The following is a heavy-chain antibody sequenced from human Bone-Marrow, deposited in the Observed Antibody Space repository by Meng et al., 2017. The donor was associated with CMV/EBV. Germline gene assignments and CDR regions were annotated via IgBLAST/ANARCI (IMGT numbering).Heavy chain of an antibody. Sequence: SVKGSCKASGYTFTSYDINWVRQATGQGLEWMGWMNPNSGNTGYAQKFQGRVTITRNTSISTAYMELSSLRSEDTAVYYCARGHYYDFWSGYYTGYYFDYWGQGTLVTVSS. V-gene: IGHV1-8*03. D-gene: IGHD3-3*01. CDR2: MNPNSGNT. CDR1: GYTFTSYD. CDR3: ARGHYYDFWSGYYTGYYFDY. J-gene: IGHJ4*02.